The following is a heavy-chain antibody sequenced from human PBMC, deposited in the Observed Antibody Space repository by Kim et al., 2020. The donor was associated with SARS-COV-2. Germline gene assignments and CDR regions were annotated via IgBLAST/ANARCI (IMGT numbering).Heavy chain of an antibody. CDR3: ARLQRRRITIFGVVEKWSCFVL. D-gene: IGHD3-3*01. Sequence: SETLSLTCTVSGGSISSSSYYWGWIRQPPGKGLEWIGSIYYSGSTYYNPSLKSRVTISVDTSKNQFSLKLSSVTAADTAVYYCARLQRRRITIFGVVEKWSCFVLWGQGTLVTVSS. J-gene: IGHJ5*02. CDR2: IYYSGST. CDR1: GGSISSSSYY. V-gene: IGHV4-39*01.